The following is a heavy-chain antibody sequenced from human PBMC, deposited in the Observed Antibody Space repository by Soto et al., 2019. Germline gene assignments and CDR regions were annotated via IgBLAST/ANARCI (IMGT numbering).Heavy chain of an antibody. Sequence: GGSLRLSCAASGFTFSSYSMNWVRQAPGKGLEWVSSISSSSSYIYYADSVKGRFTISRDNAKNSLYLQMNSLRAEDTAVYYCARDSARGVAYYYYYGMDVWGQGTTVTVSS. D-gene: IGHD3-10*01. J-gene: IGHJ6*02. CDR2: ISSSSSYI. V-gene: IGHV3-21*01. CDR3: ARDSARGVAYYYYYGMDV. CDR1: GFTFSSYS.